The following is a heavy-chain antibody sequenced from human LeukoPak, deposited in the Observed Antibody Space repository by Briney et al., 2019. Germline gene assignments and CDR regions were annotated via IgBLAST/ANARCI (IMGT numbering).Heavy chain of an antibody. V-gene: IGHV4-31*11. Sequence: TPSETLSLTCAVSGGSISSGGYYWSWTRQHPGKGLEWIGYIYYSGSTYYNPSLKSRVTISVDTSKNQFSLKLSSVTAADTAVYYCARALPATYYDFWSGRNWFDPWGQGTLVTVSS. CDR1: GGSISSGGYY. CDR3: ARALPATYYDFWSGRNWFDP. D-gene: IGHD3-3*01. CDR2: IYYSGST. J-gene: IGHJ5*02.